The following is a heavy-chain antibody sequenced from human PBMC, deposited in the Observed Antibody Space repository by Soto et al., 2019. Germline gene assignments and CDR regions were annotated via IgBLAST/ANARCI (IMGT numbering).Heavy chain of an antibody. CDR1: GYTFTSYG. Sequence: PLASVKVSCKASGYTFTSYGISWVRQAPGQGLERMGWISGYNDNTIYAQKLQGRVTMTTDTSTTTAYMELRSLRSDDTAVYYCARDGGRLATNLYWGHGTLVTVS. CDR3: ARDGGRLATNLY. D-gene: IGHD5-12*01. CDR2: ISGYNDNT. J-gene: IGHJ4*01. V-gene: IGHV1-18*01.